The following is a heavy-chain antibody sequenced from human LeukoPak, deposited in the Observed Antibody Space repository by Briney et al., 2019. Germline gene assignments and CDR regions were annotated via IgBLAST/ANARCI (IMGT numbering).Heavy chain of an antibody. D-gene: IGHD4-17*01. CDR3: ATQDYGALDY. CDR1: GFTFSSYG. Sequence: GGSLRLSCAASGFTFSSYGMHWVRQAPGKGLEWVSGISGSGGSTYYADSVKGRFTISRDNSKNTLYLQMNSLRAEDTALYYCATQDYGALDYWGQGTLLTVSS. CDR2: ISGSGGST. V-gene: IGHV3-23*01. J-gene: IGHJ4*02.